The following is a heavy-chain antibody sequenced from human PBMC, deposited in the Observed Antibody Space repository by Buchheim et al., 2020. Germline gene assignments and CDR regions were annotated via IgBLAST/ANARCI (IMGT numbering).Heavy chain of an antibody. CDR1: GGPFSGYY. CDR2: INHSGGT. Sequence: QVQLQQWGAGLLKPSETLSLTCAVYGGPFSGYYWSWIRQPPGKGLEWIGEINHSGGTNYNPSLKSRVTISVDTSKTPFYLRLSSVTAADTAVYYCARFQLIAAPMDVWGQGTT. V-gene: IGHV4-34*01. CDR3: ARFQLIAAPMDV. D-gene: IGHD6-13*01. J-gene: IGHJ6*02.